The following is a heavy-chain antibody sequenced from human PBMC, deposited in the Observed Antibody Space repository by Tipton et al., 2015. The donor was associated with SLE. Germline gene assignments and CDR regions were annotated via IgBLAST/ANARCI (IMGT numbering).Heavy chain of an antibody. D-gene: IGHD5-12*01. Sequence: SLRLSCAASGFPFSAFGMTWVRQAPGKGLEWVSTISGSGSSSDHSTYYADSVKGRFTISRDNSKNTLYLQMNSLRAEDTAVYYCAKGRDGNSGYGRGSRLDYWGQGTLVTVSS. CDR2: ISGSGSSSDHST. CDR3: AKGRDGNSGYGRGSRLDY. V-gene: IGHV3-23*01. J-gene: IGHJ4*02. CDR1: GFPFSAFG.